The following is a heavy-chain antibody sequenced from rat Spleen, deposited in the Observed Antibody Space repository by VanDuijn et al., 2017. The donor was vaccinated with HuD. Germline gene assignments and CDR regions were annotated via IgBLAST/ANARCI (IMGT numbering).Heavy chain of an antibody. CDR3: TRGTPFDY. Sequence: EVRLVESGGGLVRPGGSLKVSCEASGFTFSNYYMAWVRQAPKKGLEWVASISSGGGGTYYPDSVKGRFTISRDNAKTTLYLQMNSLRSEDTATYYCTRGTPFDYWGQGVMVTVSS. CDR2: ISSGGGGT. V-gene: IGHV5-20*01. J-gene: IGHJ2*01. CDR1: GFTFSNYY.